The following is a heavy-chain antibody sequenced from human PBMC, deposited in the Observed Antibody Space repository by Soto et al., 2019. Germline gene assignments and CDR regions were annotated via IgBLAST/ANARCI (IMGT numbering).Heavy chain of an antibody. CDR2: IYHSGST. J-gene: IGHJ6*02. D-gene: IGHD3-3*01. CDR3: ARNYDDYYYYGMDV. Sequence: SETLSLTCAVSGGSISSSNWWSWVRQPPGKGLEWIGEIYHSGSTNCNPSLKSRVTISVDKSKNQFSLKLSSVTAADTAVYYCARNYDDYYYYGMDVWGQGTTVTVSS. CDR1: GGSISSSNW. V-gene: IGHV4-4*02.